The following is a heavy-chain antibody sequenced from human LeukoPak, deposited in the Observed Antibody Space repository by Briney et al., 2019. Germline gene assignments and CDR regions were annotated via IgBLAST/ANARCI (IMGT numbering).Heavy chain of an antibody. V-gene: IGHV3-9*01. CDR1: GFTFDDYA. J-gene: IGHJ4*02. CDR2: ITWNGGYM. Sequence: GGSLRLSCAASGFTFDDYAMHWVRQAPGKGLEWVSGITWNGGYMGYADSVKGRFTISRDNAKNSLCLQMNSLRAEDTALYYCAKGRSIDGGLADGGDYWGQGTLVTVSS. D-gene: IGHD3-16*01. CDR3: AKGRSIDGGLADGGDY.